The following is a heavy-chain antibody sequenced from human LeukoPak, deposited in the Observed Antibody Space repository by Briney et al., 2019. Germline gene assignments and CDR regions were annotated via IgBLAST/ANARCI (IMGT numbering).Heavy chain of an antibody. Sequence: GESLKISCKGSGYSFTSHWIGWVRQMPGKGLEWMGIVYPGESYTRYSPSFQGQVTISADNSISTAYLQWSSLEASDTAMYYCTRRAASCGGDCYSGDYWGQGTLVTVSS. CDR3: TRRAASCGGDCYSGDY. D-gene: IGHD2-21*02. CDR2: VYPGESYT. J-gene: IGHJ4*02. V-gene: IGHV5-51*01. CDR1: GYSFTSHW.